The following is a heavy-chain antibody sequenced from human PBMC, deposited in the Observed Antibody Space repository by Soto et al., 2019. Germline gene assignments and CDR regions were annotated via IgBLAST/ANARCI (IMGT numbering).Heavy chain of an antibody. J-gene: IGHJ4*02. Sequence: PGGSLRLSCAASGFIFSSYAMSWVRQAPGKGLEWVSAISGSGGSTYFADSVKGRFTISRDNPKNTLYLQMSSLRAEDTAIYYCATHGGESNISPCVYWGQGTLVTVS. CDR1: GFIFSSYA. V-gene: IGHV3-23*01. CDR3: ATHGGESNISPCVY. D-gene: IGHD3-16*01. CDR2: ISGSGGST.